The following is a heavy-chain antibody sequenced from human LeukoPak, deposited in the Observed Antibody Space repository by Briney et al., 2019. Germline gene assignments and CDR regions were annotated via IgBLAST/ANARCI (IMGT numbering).Heavy chain of an antibody. D-gene: IGHD2-21*02. J-gene: IGHJ5*02. CDR2: ISPYNGNT. V-gene: IGHV1-18*01. CDR1: GYSFTSYD. CDR3: ARDSAYCGGDCYPPLDWFDP. Sequence: ASVKVSFKTSGYSFTSYDISWVRQAPGQGLEWMGWISPYNGNTNYAQKFQGRVTMTTDTSTSTAYMELRSLGSDDTAVYYCARDSAYCGGDCYPPLDWFDPWGQGTLVTVSS.